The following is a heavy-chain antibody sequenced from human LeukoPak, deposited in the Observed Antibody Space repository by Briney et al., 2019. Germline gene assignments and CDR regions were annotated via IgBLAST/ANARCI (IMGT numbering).Heavy chain of an antibody. J-gene: IGHJ4*02. D-gene: IGHD4-17*01. Sequence: SETLSLTCTVSGGSVSSGSYYWSWIRQPPGKGLEWIGYIYYSGSTNYNPSLKSRVTISVDTSKNLFSLKLSSVTAADTAVYYCARGPPVTTGDWGQGTLVTVSS. CDR2: IYYSGST. CDR3: ARGPPVTTGD. CDR1: GGSVSSGSYY. V-gene: IGHV4-61*01.